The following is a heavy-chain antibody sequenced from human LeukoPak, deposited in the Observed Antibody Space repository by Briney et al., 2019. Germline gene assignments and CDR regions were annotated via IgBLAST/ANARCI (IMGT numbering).Heavy chain of an antibody. J-gene: IGHJ4*02. CDR3: ARGRGSVVGFGY. V-gene: IGHV1-8*03. D-gene: IGHD2-15*01. CDR2: MNPNRGNT. Sequence: ASVKVSCKASGYTFTSYDISWVRQASGQGLEWMGWMNPNRGNTGYAQKFQGRVTITRNTSISTAYMELNSLRSEDTAVYYCARGRGSVVGFGYWGQGTLVTVSS. CDR1: GYTFTSYD.